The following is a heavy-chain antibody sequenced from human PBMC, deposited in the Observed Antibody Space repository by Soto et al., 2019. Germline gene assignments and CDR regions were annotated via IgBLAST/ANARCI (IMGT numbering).Heavy chain of an antibody. Sequence: SETLSLTCTVSGGSISSGGYYWSWIRQHPGKGLEWIGYIYYSGSTYYNPSLKSRVTISVDTSKNQFSLKLSSVTAADTAVYYCARSSVVTAIDYWGQGTLVTVSS. CDR3: ARSSVVTAIDY. V-gene: IGHV4-31*03. CDR2: IYYSGST. D-gene: IGHD2-21*02. J-gene: IGHJ4*02. CDR1: GGSISSGGYY.